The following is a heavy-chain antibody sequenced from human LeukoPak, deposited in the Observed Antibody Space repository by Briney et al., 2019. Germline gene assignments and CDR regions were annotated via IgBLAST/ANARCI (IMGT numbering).Heavy chain of an antibody. CDR3: ARPGLDYYYDSSGYYDY. V-gene: IGHV4-39*07. J-gene: IGHJ4*02. CDR1: GASISGSGYY. D-gene: IGHD3-22*01. Sequence: PSETLSLTCAVSGASISGSGYYWGWIRRPPGKGLEWIGSIYHSGSTNYNPSLKSRVTISVDTSKNQFSLKLSSVTAADTAVYYCARPGLDYYYDSSGYYDYWGQGTLVTVSS. CDR2: IYHSGST.